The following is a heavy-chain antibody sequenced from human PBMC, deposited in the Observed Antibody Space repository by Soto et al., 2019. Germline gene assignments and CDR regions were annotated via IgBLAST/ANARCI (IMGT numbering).Heavy chain of an antibody. D-gene: IGHD6-6*01. Sequence: GGSLRLSCAASGFTFSSYGMHWVRQAPGKGLEWVAVISYDGSNKYYADSVKGRFTISRDNSKNTLYLQMNSLRDEDTAVYYCAKDRTIAARNYDEWGQGVLVTVSS. CDR3: AKDRTIAARNYDE. CDR2: ISYDGSNK. J-gene: IGHJ4*02. CDR1: GFTFSSYG. V-gene: IGHV3-30*18.